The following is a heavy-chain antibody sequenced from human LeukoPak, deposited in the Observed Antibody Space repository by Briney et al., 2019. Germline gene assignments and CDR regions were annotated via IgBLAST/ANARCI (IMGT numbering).Heavy chain of an antibody. J-gene: IGHJ5*02. D-gene: IGHD4-17*01. V-gene: IGHV3-23*01. CDR2: ISGSGGST. Sequence: PGGSLRLSCAASGFTFSSYAMSWVRQAPGKGLEWVSAISGSGGSTYYADSVKGGFTISRDNSKNTLYLQMNSLRAEDTAVYYCAKDFYGDSNGNWFDPWGQGTLVTVSS. CDR1: GFTFSSYA. CDR3: AKDFYGDSNGNWFDP.